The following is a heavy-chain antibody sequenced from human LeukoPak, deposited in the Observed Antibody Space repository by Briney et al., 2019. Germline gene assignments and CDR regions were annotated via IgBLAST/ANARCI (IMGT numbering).Heavy chain of an antibody. D-gene: IGHD3-22*01. V-gene: IGHV3-23*01. CDR3: AKELVYYDSSGAYYFDY. CDR2: ISGSGGST. CDR1: GFTFSSYA. J-gene: IGHJ4*02. Sequence: GGSLRLSCAASGFTFSSYAMSWVRQAPGKGLEWVSAISGSGGSTYYADSVKGRFTISRDNSKNTLYLQMNSLRAEDTAVYYCAKELVYYDSSGAYYFDYWGQGTLVTVSS.